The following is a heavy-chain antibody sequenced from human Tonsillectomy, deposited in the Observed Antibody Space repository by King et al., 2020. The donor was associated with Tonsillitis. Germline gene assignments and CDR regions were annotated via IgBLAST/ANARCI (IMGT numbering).Heavy chain of an antibody. CDR2: ISHSGST. CDR1: GGSFSDYH. J-gene: IGHJ6*03. V-gene: IGHV4-34*01. Sequence: VQLQQWGAGLLKPSETLSLTCTVYGGSFSDYHWSWIRQPPGKGLEWIGEISHSGSTNYNPSPKSRVTISLDTSKNQFSLKLSSVTAADTAVYYCASDMGYMDVWGKGTTVTVSS. CDR3: ASDMGYMDV.